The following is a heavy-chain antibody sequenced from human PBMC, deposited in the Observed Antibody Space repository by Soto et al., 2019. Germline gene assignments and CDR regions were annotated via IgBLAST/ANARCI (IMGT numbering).Heavy chain of an antibody. D-gene: IGHD1-1*01. CDR2: IYYSGST. V-gene: IGHV4-59*01. CDR1: GGSISSYY. Sequence: SETLSLTCTVSGGSISSYYWSWVRQPPGKGLEWIGYIYYSGSTNYNPSLKSRVTISVDTSKNQFSLKLSSVTAADTAVYYCARVSRRWNWNDAINYWGQGTLVTVSP. J-gene: IGHJ4*02. CDR3: ARVSRRWNWNDAINY.